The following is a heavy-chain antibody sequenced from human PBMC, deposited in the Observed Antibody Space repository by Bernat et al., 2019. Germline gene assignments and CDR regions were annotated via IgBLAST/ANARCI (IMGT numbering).Heavy chain of an antibody. CDR3: ARAYYYDSGSYYPAFDY. Sequence: QVQLVESGGGVVQPGRSLRLSCAASGFTFGSYAIHWVRQAPGKGLEWVAVISYDGSNKYYADSVKGRFTISRDNSKNTLYLQMNSLRAEDTAVYYCARAYYYDSGSYYPAFDYWGQGTLVTVSS. V-gene: IGHV3-30-3*01. CDR1: GFTFGSYA. D-gene: IGHD3-10*01. J-gene: IGHJ4*02. CDR2: ISYDGSNK.